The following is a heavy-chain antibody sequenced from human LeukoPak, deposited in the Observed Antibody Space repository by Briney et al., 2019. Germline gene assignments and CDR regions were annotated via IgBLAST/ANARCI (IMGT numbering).Heavy chain of an antibody. J-gene: IGHJ3*02. CDR3: ARQKALADAFDI. Sequence: KPSETLSLTSAVSGDSLSSSAYYCGSIRQPRGKGLEWIGSLYYSGRPYSHPPLKSQVTISVNTPNNQFPLKLTSVTEAETSLYCCARQKALADAFDIWGQGTLVTVSS. CDR2: LYYSGRP. V-gene: IGHV4-39*01. CDR1: GDSLSSSAYY.